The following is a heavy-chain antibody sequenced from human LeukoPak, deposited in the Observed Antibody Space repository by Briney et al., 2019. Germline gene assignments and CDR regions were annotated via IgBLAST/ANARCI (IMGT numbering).Heavy chain of an antibody. CDR3: ARDEGSGWLDY. V-gene: IGHV3-21*01. D-gene: IGHD6-19*01. Sequence: GGSLRLSCAASGFTFSSYSMNWVRQAPGKGLEWVSSISSSSSYIYYADSVKGRFTISRDNAKNSLYLQMSSLRAEDTAVYYCARDEGSGWLDYWGQGTLVTVSS. J-gene: IGHJ4*02. CDR2: ISSSSSYI. CDR1: GFTFSSYS.